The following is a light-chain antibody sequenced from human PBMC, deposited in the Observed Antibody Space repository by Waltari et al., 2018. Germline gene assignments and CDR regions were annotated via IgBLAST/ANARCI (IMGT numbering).Light chain of an antibody. V-gene: IGKV4-1*01. CDR3: QQFQSTPIT. CDR2: WAS. CDR1: QSVLYTSNNKNN. J-gene: IGKJ5*01. Sequence: DIVMTQSPDSLAVSLGERATINCKSSQSVLYTSNNKNNLAWFQQKPGQPPKLLIYWASTRESGVPDRFSGSGSGTDFSLTISSLQAEDVAVYFCQQFQSTPITFGQGTRLEI.